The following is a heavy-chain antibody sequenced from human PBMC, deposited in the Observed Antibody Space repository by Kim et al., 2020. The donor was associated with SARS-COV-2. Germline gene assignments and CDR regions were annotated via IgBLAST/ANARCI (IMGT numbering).Heavy chain of an antibody. CDR3: AKDGGRWLSSGWYYFDC. CDR2: TSGSGVST. J-gene: IGHJ4*02. D-gene: IGHD2-15*01. Sequence: GGSLRLSCAASGFTYSNYAMNWVRQAPGKGLEWVSGTSGSGVSTYYADSVKGRFTLSRDNSKNTVYLQMSGLRADDTAIYYCAKDGGRWLSSGWYYFDCWGQGTLVTVSS. V-gene: IGHV3-23*01. CDR1: GFTYSNYA.